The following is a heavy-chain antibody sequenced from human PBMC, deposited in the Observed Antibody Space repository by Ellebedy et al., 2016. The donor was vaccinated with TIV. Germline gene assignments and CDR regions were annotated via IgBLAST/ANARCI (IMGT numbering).Heavy chain of an antibody. J-gene: IGHJ5*02. V-gene: IGHV4-59*01. CDR3: ARGGIAAAARSTGFDP. CDR1: GGSISSYY. Sequence: SETLSLTCTVSGGSISSYYWSWIRQPPGKGLEWIGYIYYSGSTNYNPSLKSRVTISVDTSKNQFSLKLSSVTAADTAVYYCARGGIAAAARSTGFDPWGQGTLVTVSS. D-gene: IGHD6-13*01. CDR2: IYYSGST.